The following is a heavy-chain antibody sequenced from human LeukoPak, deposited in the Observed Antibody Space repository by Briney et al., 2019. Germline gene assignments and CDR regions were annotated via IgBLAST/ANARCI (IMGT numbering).Heavy chain of an antibody. CDR1: GFTFSSYE. J-gene: IGHJ3*02. CDR2: ISSSGSTI. CDR3: ARDLGSGWYDAFDI. D-gene: IGHD6-19*01. V-gene: IGHV3-48*03. Sequence: GSLRLSCAASGFTFSSYEMNWVRQAPGKGLEWVSYISSSGSTIYYADSVKGRFTISRDKAKNSLYLQMNSLRAEDTAVYYCARDLGSGWYDAFDIWGQGTMVTVSS.